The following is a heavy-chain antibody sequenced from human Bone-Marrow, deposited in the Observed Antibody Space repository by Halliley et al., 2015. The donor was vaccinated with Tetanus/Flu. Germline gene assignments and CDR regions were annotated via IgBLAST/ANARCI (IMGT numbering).Heavy chain of an antibody. V-gene: IGHV3-30-3*01. CDR2: ISFDGSNK. J-gene: IGHJ4*02. Sequence: KGLEWLAFISFDGSNKYYANSVKGRFTISRDSSKSTLFLQMYSLRADDTAVYYCARGSAWYPNDYWGQGTLVTVSS. D-gene: IGHD6-19*01. CDR3: ARGSAWYPNDY.